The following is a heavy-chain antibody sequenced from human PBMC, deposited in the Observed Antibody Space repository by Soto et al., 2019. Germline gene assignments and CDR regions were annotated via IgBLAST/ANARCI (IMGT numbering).Heavy chain of an antibody. J-gene: IGHJ6*02. CDR1: GYSFTTYW. Sequence: GESLKISCKGSGYSFTTYWIGWVRQMPGKGLEWMGIIYPGDSDTRYSPSFQGQVTISADKSISTAYLQWSSLEASDTAMYYCARHGVSIVSPRAYYYGVDVWGQGTTVTVSS. CDR3: ARHGVSIVSPRAYYYGVDV. CDR2: IYPGDSDT. D-gene: IGHD5-12*01. V-gene: IGHV5-51*01.